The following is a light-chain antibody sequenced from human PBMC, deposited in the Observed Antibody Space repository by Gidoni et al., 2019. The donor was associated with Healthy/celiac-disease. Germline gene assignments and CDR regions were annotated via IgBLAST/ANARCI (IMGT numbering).Light chain of an antibody. Sequence: DIQMTQYPSSLSSSVGDRVTITCRASQSISSYLHWYQQKPGKAPKLLIYAASSLQSGVPSRFSGSGSGTDFTLTISSLQPEDFATYYCQQSYSTPLYTFGQGTKLEIK. CDR3: QQSYSTPLYT. J-gene: IGKJ2*01. CDR2: AAS. CDR1: QSISSY. V-gene: IGKV1-39*01.